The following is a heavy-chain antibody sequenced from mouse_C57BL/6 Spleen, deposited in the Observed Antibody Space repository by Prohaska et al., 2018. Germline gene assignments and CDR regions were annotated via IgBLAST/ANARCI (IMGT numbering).Heavy chain of an antibody. V-gene: IGHV1-15*01. CDR3: TREAVLRYAMDY. D-gene: IGHD1-1*01. CDR2: IDPETGGT. Sequence: MHWVKQTPVHGLEWIGAIDPETGGTAYNQKFKGKAILTADKSSSTAYMELRSLTSEDSAVYYCTREAVLRYAMDYWGQGTSVTVSS. J-gene: IGHJ4*01.